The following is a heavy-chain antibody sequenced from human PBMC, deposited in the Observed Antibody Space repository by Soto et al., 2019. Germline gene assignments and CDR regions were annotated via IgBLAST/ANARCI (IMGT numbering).Heavy chain of an antibody. J-gene: IGHJ4*02. CDR1: GFTVSSNY. Sequence: PGGSLRLSCAASGFTVSSNYMSWVRQAPGKGLEWVSAVSDNGGRTRYADSVKGQFTISRDNSQNTLYLQMLSLRADDTAIYYCAKDYWNPRYFDNWGQGTLVTVSS. CDR3: AKDYWNPRYFDN. V-gene: IGHV3-23*01. CDR2: VSDNGGRT. D-gene: IGHD1-1*01.